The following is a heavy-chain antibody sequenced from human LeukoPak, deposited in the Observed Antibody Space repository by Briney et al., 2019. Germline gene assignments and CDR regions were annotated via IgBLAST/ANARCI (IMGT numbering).Heavy chain of an antibody. CDR3: ASENSSGWYYYGMDV. V-gene: IGHV3-53*01. Sequence: GGSLRLSCAASGFTVSSNYMSWVRQAPGKGLEWVSVIYSGGSTYYADSVKGRFTISRDNSKDTLWLQMNSLRADDTAVYYCASENSSGWYYYGMDVWGQGTTVTVSS. J-gene: IGHJ6*02. D-gene: IGHD6-19*01. CDR2: IYSGGST. CDR1: GFTVSSNY.